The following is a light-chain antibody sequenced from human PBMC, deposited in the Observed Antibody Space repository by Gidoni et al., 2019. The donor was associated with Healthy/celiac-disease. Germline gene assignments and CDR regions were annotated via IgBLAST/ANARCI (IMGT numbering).Light chain of an antibody. Sequence: DIVMTQTPLALPVTPGETASISCRSSQSLLDSDDGHTYLDWYLQTPGQSPQLLISTLSYRASGVPDRFSGSGSGTDFTLKISRVEAEDVGVYYCMQRIEFPLTFGGGTKVEIK. CDR1: QSLLDSDDGHTY. V-gene: IGKV2-40*01. CDR2: TLS. J-gene: IGKJ4*01. CDR3: MQRIEFPLT.